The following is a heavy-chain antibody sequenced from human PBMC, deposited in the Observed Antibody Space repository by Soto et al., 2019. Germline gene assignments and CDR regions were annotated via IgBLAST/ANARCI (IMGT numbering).Heavy chain of an antibody. D-gene: IGHD1-7*01. J-gene: IGHJ4*02. CDR3: AKDVELELRGARFDY. CDR2: ISGSGGST. V-gene: IGHV3-23*01. CDR1: GFTFSSYA. Sequence: GGSLRLSCAASGFTFSSYAMSWVRQAPGKGLEWVSAISGSGGSTYYADSVKGRFTISRDNSKNTLYLQMNSLRAEDTAVYYCAKDVELELRGARFDYWGQGTLVTVSS.